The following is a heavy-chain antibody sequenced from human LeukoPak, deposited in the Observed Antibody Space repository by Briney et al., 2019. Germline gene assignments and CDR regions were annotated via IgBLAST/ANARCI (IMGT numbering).Heavy chain of an antibody. Sequence: PGGSLRLSCAASGFTTSSHWMHWVRQAPGKGLVWVSRINTDGSTTTYADSVKGRFTISTDNAKNTLYLQMNSLRAEDTAMYYCARVIVGATGLDYWGQGTLVTVSS. D-gene: IGHD1-26*01. CDR2: INTDGSTT. J-gene: IGHJ4*02. V-gene: IGHV3-74*01. CDR3: ARVIVGATGLDY. CDR1: GFTTSSHW.